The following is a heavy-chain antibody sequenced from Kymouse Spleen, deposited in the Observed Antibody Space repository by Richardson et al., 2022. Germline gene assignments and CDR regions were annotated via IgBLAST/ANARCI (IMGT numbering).Heavy chain of an antibody. J-gene: IGHJ5*02. CDR1: GFTFSSYS. D-gene: IGHD3-10*01. Sequence: EVQLVESGGGLVQPGGSLRLSCAASGFTFSSYSMNWVRQAPGKGLEWVSYISSSSSTIYYADSVKGRFTISRDNAKNSLYLQMNSLRDEDTAVYYCAREGSGSYLNWFDPWGQGTLVTVSS. V-gene: IGHV3-48*02. CDR2: ISSSSSTI. CDR3: AREGSGSYLNWFDP.